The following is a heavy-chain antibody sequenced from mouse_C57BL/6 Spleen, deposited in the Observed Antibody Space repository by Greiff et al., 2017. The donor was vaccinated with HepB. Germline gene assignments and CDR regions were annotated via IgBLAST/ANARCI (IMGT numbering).Heavy chain of an antibody. CDR1: GYTFTSYW. Sequence: QVQLKQSGAELVKPGASVKMSCKASGYTFTSYWITWVKQRPGQGLEWIGDIYPGSGSTNYNEKFKSKATLTVDTSSSTAYMQLSSLTSEDSAVYYCARGSGYVDWYFDVWGTGTTVTVSS. D-gene: IGHD3-2*02. V-gene: IGHV1-55*01. J-gene: IGHJ1*03. CDR2: IYPGSGST. CDR3: ARGSGYVDWYFDV.